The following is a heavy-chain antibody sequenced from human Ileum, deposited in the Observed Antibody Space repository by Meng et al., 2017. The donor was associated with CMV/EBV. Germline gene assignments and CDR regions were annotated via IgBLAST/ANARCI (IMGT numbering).Heavy chain of an antibody. CDR3: ARVGPDSGYDFDY. J-gene: IGHJ4*02. D-gene: IGHD5-12*01. Sequence: GGSLRLSCAASGFSFSDCSMSWVRQSPGKGLEWISYITGRSYTIYYADSVEGRFTISRDNAENSLYLQMSSLRAEDTAVYYCARVGPDSGYDFDYWGQGTLGTVSS. CDR1: GFSFSDCS. CDR2: ITGRSYTI. V-gene: IGHV3-48*04.